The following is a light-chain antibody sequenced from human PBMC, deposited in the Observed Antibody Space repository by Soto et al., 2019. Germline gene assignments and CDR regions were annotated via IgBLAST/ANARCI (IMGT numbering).Light chain of an antibody. CDR3: SSYTTAFFYV. CDR1: SSDIGAFNY. J-gene: IGLJ1*01. V-gene: IGLV2-14*01. CDR2: GVT. Sequence: QSALTQPASVSGSPGQSITISCTGSSSDIGAFNYVAWYQQHPGKAPKLIIHGVTNRPSGVSSRFSGSKSDYTASLTISGLQAEDVADYYCSSYTTAFFYVFGTGTKLTVL.